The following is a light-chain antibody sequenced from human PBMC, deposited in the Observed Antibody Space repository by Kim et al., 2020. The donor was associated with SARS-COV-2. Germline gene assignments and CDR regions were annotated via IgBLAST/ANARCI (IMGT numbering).Light chain of an antibody. CDR1: SGHSGYI. J-gene: IGLJ3*02. CDR3: ETWDSYTRV. CDR2: LERSGTY. V-gene: IGLV4-60*03. Sequence: QLVLTQPSSASASLGSSVRLACTLSSGHSGYIVAWHQQQPGKAPRYVMRLERSGTYTKGSEIPDRFSGSTSGADHYLTISNLQSADEADYYCETWDSYTRVFGGGTQLTVL.